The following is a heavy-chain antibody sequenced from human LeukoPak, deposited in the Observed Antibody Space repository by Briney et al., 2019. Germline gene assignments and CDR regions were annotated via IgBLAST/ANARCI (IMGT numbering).Heavy chain of an antibody. Sequence: SETLSLTCTVSGGSISSVFFYWGWIRQPPGKGLEWIGSIFYSGTTYYNPSLKSRVTISVGTSKNQFSPKLSSVTAADTAVYYCARDRVQYDYVWGSYRYYYFDYWGQGTLVTVSS. CDR3: ARDRVQYDYVWGSYRYYYFDY. CDR2: IFYSGTT. D-gene: IGHD3-16*02. V-gene: IGHV4-39*07. CDR1: GGSISSVFFY. J-gene: IGHJ4*02.